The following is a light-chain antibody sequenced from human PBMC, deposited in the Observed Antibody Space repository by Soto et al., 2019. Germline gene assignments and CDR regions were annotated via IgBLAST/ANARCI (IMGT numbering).Light chain of an antibody. J-gene: IGLJ7*01. CDR2: EVT. CDR3: SSYTSASRYV. V-gene: IGLV2-18*02. CDR1: SSDVGKYDR. Sequence: QSALTQPPSVSGSPGQSVTISCTGTSSDVGKYDRVPWYQQPPGTAPRLIMYEVTNRPSGVPARFSGSKSGNTASLTISGLQAEDEADYFCSSYTSASRYVFGAGTQLTVL.